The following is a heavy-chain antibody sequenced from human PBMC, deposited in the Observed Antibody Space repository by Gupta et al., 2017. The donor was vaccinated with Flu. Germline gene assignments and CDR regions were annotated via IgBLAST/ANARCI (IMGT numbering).Heavy chain of an antibody. CDR1: GSSSTIGYY. J-gene: IGHJ4*02. CDR2: VFHSEST. V-gene: IGHV4-38-2*01. CDR3: ARANSFYYTGWYFTDY. Sequence: QVQLQESRPDMVKPSEPLSLTCAVSGSSSTIGYYWAWLGQPPGKGLEWIGRVFHSESTLTNPSLNSRLTMSVDTSKNQFSLKLTSVTAADTAVYYCARANSFYYTGWYFTDYWGQGTLVTVSS. D-gene: IGHD3-3*01.